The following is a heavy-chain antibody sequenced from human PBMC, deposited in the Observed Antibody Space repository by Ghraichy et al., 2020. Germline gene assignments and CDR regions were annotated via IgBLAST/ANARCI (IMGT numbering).Heavy chain of an antibody. Sequence: ASVKVSCKASGYTFTSYGISWVRQAPGQGLEWMGWISAYNGNTNYAQKLQGRVTMTTDTSTSTAYMELRSLRSDDTAVYYCARGTSRYCTNGVCYRIWGDAFDIWGQGTMVTVSS. V-gene: IGHV1-18*04. CDR3: ARGTSRYCTNGVCYRIWGDAFDI. CDR1: GYTFTSYG. CDR2: ISAYNGNT. D-gene: IGHD2-8*01. J-gene: IGHJ3*02.